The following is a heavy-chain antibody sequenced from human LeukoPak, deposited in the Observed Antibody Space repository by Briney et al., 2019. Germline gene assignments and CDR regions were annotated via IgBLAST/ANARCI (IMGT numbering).Heavy chain of an antibody. Sequence: PSETLSLTCTVSGGSISSYYWSWIRQPPGKGLEWIGYIYYSGSTNYNPSLKSRVTISVDTSKNQFSLKLSSVTAADTAVYYCAREGEVGMDVWGQGTTVTVSS. CDR2: IYYSGST. V-gene: IGHV4-59*01. CDR3: AREGEVGMDV. CDR1: GGSISSYY. J-gene: IGHJ6*02.